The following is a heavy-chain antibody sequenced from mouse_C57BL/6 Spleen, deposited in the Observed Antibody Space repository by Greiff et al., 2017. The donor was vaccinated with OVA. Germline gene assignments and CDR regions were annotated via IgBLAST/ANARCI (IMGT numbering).Heavy chain of an antibody. Sequence: VQLQQSGPGLVQPSQSLSITCTVSGFSLTSYGVHWVRQSPGKGLEWLGVIWSGGSTDHNAAFISRLSISKDNSKSQVYFKMNSLQADDTAIYYCARKSDGYYYAMDYWGQGTSVTVSS. CDR1: GFSLTSYG. J-gene: IGHJ4*01. CDR3: ARKSDGYYYAMDY. D-gene: IGHD2-3*01. V-gene: IGHV2-2*01. CDR2: IWSGGST.